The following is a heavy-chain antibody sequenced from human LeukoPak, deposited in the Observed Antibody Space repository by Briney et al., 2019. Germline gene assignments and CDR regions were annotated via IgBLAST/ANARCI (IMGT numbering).Heavy chain of an antibody. CDR2: INPSGGST. Sequence: PGASVKVSCKASGYTFTSYYMHWVRQAPGQGLEWMGIINPSGGSTSYAQKFQGRVTMTRDTSTSTVYMELSSLRSDDTAVYYCARDPGTVTERVNWFDPWGQGTLVTVSS. CDR3: ARDPGTVTERVNWFDP. CDR1: GYTFTSYY. V-gene: IGHV1-46*01. D-gene: IGHD4-11*01. J-gene: IGHJ5*02.